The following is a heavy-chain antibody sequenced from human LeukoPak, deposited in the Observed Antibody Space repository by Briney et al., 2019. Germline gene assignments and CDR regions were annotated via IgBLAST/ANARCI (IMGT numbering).Heavy chain of an antibody. CDR1: GYSFTSYW. D-gene: IGHD6-13*01. V-gene: IGHV5-51*01. J-gene: IGHJ6*04. Sequence: GESLKISCKGSGYSFTSYWIGWVRQMPGKGLEWMGIIYPGDSDTRYSPSFQGQVTISADKSISTAYLQWSSLKASDTAMYYCAGAAAGTVGKYYYGMDVWGKGNTVTVSS. CDR3: AGAAAGTVGKYYYGMDV. CDR2: IYPGDSDT.